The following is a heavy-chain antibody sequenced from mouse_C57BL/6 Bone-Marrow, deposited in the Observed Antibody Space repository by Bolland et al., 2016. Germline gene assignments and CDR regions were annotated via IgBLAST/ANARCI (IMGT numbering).Heavy chain of an antibody. V-gene: IGHV1-19*01. D-gene: IGHD2-10*01. CDR3: ARSDLQNY. J-gene: IGHJ3*01. Sequence: PYNGGTSYNQKFKGKATVTVDKSSSTAYMELNSLTSEDSAVYYCARSDLQNYWGQGTLV. CDR2: PYNGGT.